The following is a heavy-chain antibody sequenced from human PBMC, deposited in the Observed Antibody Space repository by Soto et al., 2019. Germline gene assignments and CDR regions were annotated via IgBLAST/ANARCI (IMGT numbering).Heavy chain of an antibody. CDR3: ARDSRCSSTSCSSPKTGYYYYGMDV. CDR1: GFTFSSYG. J-gene: IGHJ6*02. CDR2: IWYDGSNK. V-gene: IGHV3-33*01. D-gene: IGHD2-2*01. Sequence: GGSLRLSCAASGFTFSSYGMHWVRQAPGKGLEWVAVIWYDGSNKYYADSVKGRFTISRDNSKNTLYLQMNSLRAEDTAVYYCARDSRCSSTSCSSPKTGYYYYGMDVWGQGTTVTVSS.